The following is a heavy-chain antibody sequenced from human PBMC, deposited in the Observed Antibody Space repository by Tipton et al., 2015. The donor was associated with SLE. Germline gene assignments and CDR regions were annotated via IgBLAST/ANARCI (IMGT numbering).Heavy chain of an antibody. V-gene: IGHV1-8*01. J-gene: IGHJ4*02. Sequence: QLVQSGAEVKKPGASVKVSCKASGYTFTSFDINWVRQATGQGLEWMGWMNPNSGNTAYAQKFQGRVTTTRDTSISTAYMELSSLRSGDTAVYYCARAPPQLGFDYWGQGTLVTVSS. CDR2: MNPNSGNT. CDR3: ARAPPQLGFDY. CDR1: GYTFTSFD. D-gene: IGHD5-24*01.